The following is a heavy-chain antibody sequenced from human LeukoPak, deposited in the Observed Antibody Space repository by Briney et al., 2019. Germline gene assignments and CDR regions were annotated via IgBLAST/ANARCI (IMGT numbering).Heavy chain of an antibody. D-gene: IGHD2-2*01. J-gene: IGHJ4*02. CDR2: IYYSGST. V-gene: IGHV4-59*08. CDR1: GGSFSGYY. Sequence: SETLSLTCAVYGGSFSGYYWSWIRQPPGKGLEWIGYIYYSGSTNYNPSLKSRVTISVDTSKNQFSLKLSSVTAADTAVYYCARLVRGGYCSSTSCLYGPYYFDYWGQGTLVTVSS. CDR3: ARLVRGGYCSSTSCLYGPYYFDY.